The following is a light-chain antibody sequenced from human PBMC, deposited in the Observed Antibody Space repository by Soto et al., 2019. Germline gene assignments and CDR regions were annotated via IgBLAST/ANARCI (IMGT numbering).Light chain of an antibody. CDR1: QSISGW. V-gene: IGKV1-5*01. CDR3: QQYNSYPWT. J-gene: IGKJ1*01. Sequence: DIQMTQSPSTLSASVGGRFTITCRASQSISGWLAWYQQKPGKXPKXXIYDASSLESGVPSRFSGSGSGTELTITITSLQPDDGETYDGQQYNSYPWTFGQGTKVDIK. CDR2: DAS.